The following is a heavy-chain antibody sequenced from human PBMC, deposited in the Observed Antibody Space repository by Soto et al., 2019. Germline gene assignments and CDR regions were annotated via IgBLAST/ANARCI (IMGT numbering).Heavy chain of an antibody. D-gene: IGHD6-19*01. V-gene: IGHV1-69*02. Sequence: QVQLVQSGAEVKKPGSSVKVSCTASGGTFSSYSVSWVRQAPGQGLEWMGRFIPVLGIANYAPKFQGRVTITADKSTSTAYMELSSLRSEDTAVYYCARYTSGASHWGQGTLVTVSS. CDR2: FIPVLGIA. J-gene: IGHJ4*02. CDR3: ARYTSGASH. CDR1: GGTFSSYS.